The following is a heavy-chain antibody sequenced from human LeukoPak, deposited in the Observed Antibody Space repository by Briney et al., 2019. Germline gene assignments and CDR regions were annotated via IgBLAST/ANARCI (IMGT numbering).Heavy chain of an antibody. D-gene: IGHD4-17*01. V-gene: IGHV4-39*01. J-gene: IGHJ4*02. Sequence: SETLSITCTVAGGSISSSSYFWGWTRPPPRNRLEWIGSIFYSGSTYYNPSLNSRVTISIDTSKNQSSLRLSSVTAADTAVYYCARQMNTVTADYWGQGTLVTVSS. CDR3: ARQMNTVTADY. CDR1: GGSISSSSYF. CDR2: IFYSGST.